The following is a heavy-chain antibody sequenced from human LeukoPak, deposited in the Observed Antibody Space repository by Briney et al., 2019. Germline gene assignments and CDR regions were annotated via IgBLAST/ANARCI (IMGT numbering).Heavy chain of an antibody. CDR3: ARDSVLRYFDWPLGWFDP. Sequence: GGSLRLSCAASGFTFSSYAMHWVRQAPGKGLEWVAVISYDGSNKYYADSVKGRFTISRDNAKNSLYLQMNSLRAEDTAVYYCARDSVLRYFDWPLGWFDPWGQGTLVTVSS. D-gene: IGHD3-9*01. CDR2: ISYDGSNK. CDR1: GFTFSSYA. J-gene: IGHJ5*02. V-gene: IGHV3-30*04.